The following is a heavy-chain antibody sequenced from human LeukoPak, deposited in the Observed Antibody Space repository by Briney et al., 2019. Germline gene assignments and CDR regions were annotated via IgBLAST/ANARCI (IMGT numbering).Heavy chain of an antibody. J-gene: IGHJ3*02. Sequence: SVKVSCKASGGTFSRYAMSWVRQAPGQGLEWMGGIIPIFGTASFAQKFQGRVTMTRDMSTSTVYMELSSLRSEDTAVYYCARDKGGAHAFDIWGQGTMVTVSS. CDR3: ARDKGGAHAFDI. CDR1: GGTFSRYA. CDR2: IIPIFGTA. V-gene: IGHV1-69*05. D-gene: IGHD1-26*01.